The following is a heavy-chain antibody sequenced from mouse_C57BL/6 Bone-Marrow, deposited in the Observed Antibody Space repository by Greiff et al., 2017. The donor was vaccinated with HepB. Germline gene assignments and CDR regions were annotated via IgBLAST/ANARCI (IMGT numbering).Heavy chain of an antibody. V-gene: IGHV1-52*01. CDR3: ARAYDMAWFAY. D-gene: IGHD2-3*01. CDR1: GYTFTSYL. Sequence: QVQLKQPGAELVRPGSSVKLSCKASGYTFTSYLMHWVKQRPIQGLEWIGNIDPSDSETHYNQKFKDKATLTVDKSSSTAYMQLSSLTSEDSAVYYCARAYDMAWFAYWGQGTLVTVSA. CDR2: IDPSDSET. J-gene: IGHJ3*01.